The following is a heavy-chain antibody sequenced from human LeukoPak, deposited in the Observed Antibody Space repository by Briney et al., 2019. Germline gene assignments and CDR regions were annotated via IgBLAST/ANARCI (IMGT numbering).Heavy chain of an antibody. CDR3: ARDPEDGDYVTYYFDY. CDR1: GFTFSSYG. Sequence: QPGGSLRLSCAASGFTFSSYGMHWVRQAPGKGLEWVAVIWYDGSNKYYADSAKGRFTISRDNSKNTLYLQMNSLRAEDTAVYYCARDPEDGDYVTYYFDYWGQGTLVTVSS. V-gene: IGHV3-33*01. J-gene: IGHJ4*02. D-gene: IGHD4-17*01. CDR2: IWYDGSNK.